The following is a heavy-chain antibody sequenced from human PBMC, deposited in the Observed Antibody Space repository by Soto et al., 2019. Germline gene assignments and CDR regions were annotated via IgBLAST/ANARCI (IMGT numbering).Heavy chain of an antibody. CDR3: ARGIAPYDSDY. CDR2: INAGNGNT. J-gene: IGHJ4*02. D-gene: IGHD6-13*01. Sequence: QVQLVQSGAEEKKPGASVKVSCKASGYTFTSYAMHWVRQAPGQRLEWMGWINAGNGNTKYSQKFQGRVTITRDTSASTAYMELSSLRSEDTAVYYWARGIAPYDSDYWGQGPLVTVSS. CDR1: GYTFTSYA. V-gene: IGHV1-3*05.